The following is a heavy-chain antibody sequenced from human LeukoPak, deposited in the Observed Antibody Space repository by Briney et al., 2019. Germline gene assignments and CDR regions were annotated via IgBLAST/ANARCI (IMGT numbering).Heavy chain of an antibody. V-gene: IGHV4-34*01. CDR2: ITHTGST. J-gene: IGHJ6*03. CDR3: VRGRRGGPPLPYCYYYMDV. Sequence: PSETLSLTCAVYGESFSGYYWSWIRQPPGKGLEWIGEITHTGSTNYNPSLKSRMTISVDTSKNQFSLKLTSVTAADTAVYYCVRGRRGGPPLPYCYYYMDVWGKGTTVTVSS. CDR1: GESFSGYY. D-gene: IGHD3-10*01.